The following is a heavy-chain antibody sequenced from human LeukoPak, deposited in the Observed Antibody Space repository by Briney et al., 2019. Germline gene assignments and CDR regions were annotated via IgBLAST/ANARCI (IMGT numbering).Heavy chain of an antibody. CDR2: ISPSSSST. D-gene: IGHD3-3*01. CDR1: GFTFSSYS. J-gene: IGHJ5*02. V-gene: IGHV3-48*01. CDR3: ARDAASGNNWFDP. Sequence: GGSLRLSCAASGFTFSSYSLNWVRQAPGKGLEWVSYISPSSSSTYCADSVKGRFTISRDNARNSLYLQMNSLSTEDTALYYCARDAASGNNWFDPWGQGTLVTVSS.